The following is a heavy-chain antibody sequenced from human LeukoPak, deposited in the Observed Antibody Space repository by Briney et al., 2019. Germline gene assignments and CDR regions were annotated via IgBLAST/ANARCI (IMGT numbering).Heavy chain of an antibody. CDR1: GGSISGDY. Sequence: SETLSLTCTVSGGSISGDYWTWIRQAPGKGLEWIGYIHFTGSPNYNPSLKSRLTISVDTSKNQFSLHLNPVTAADTAVYYCAKGGWLFEYWGQGTLVTVSS. D-gene: IGHD2-15*01. V-gene: IGHV4-59*01. CDR3: AKGGWLFEY. J-gene: IGHJ4*02. CDR2: IHFTGSP.